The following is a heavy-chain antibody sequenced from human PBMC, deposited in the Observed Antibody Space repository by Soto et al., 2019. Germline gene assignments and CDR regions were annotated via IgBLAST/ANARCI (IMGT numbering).Heavy chain of an antibody. CDR3: ARSGDGNWFDP. V-gene: IGHV1-18*01. J-gene: IGHJ5*02. D-gene: IGHD4-17*01. Sequence: QVQLVQSGAEVKKPGASVKVSCKASGYIFSNFGVGWLRQAPGQGLEWMGWISAYNGDTNYAQKLQGRVTMTTDKSTRTAHMELRSLRSEDTAVYYCARSGDGNWFDPWGQGTLVTVSS. CDR2: ISAYNGDT. CDR1: GYIFSNFG.